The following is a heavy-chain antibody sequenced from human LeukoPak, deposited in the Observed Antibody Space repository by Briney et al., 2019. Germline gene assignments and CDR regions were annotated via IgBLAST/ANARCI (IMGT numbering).Heavy chain of an antibody. V-gene: IGHV4-59*01. J-gene: IGHJ4*02. CDR2: IYYSGST. D-gene: IGHD2-2*01. CDR3: ASSRRVPAAMGLFDY. Sequence: SETLSLTCTVSGGSISSYYWSWIRQPPGKGLERIGYIYYSGSTNYNPSLKSRVTISVDTSKNQFSLKLSSVTAADTAVYYCASSRRVPAAMGLFDYWGQGTLVTVSS. CDR1: GGSISSYY.